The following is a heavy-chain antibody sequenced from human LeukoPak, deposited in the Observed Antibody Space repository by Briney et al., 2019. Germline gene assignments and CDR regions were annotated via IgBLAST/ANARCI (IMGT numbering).Heavy chain of an antibody. J-gene: IGHJ4*02. V-gene: IGHV4-30-4*08. CDR1: GVSISSGDYY. D-gene: IGHD2-2*01. Sequence: SETLSLTCTVSGVSISSGDYYWSWIRQPPGKGLEWIGYIYYSGSTYCNPSLKSRVTISLYTSKNQFSLKLSSVTAADTAVYYCARGPVIPAAIDDFWDYFDYWGQGTLVTVSS. CDR2: IYYSGST. CDR3: ARGPVIPAAIDDFWDYFDY.